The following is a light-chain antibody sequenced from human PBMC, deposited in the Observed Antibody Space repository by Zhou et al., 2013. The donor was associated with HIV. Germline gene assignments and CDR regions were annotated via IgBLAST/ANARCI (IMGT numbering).Light chain of an antibody. CDR2: AAS. Sequence: DIQMTQSPSSLSASVGDRVTITCRASQSITNYLNWYRQKPGKAPNLLIYAASSLQSGVPSRFSGSGSGTDFTLTISSLQPEDFATYYCQQSYTTLTWTFGQGTRLEIK. V-gene: IGKV1-39*01. CDR1: QSITNY. CDR3: QQSYTTLTWT. J-gene: IGKJ5*01.